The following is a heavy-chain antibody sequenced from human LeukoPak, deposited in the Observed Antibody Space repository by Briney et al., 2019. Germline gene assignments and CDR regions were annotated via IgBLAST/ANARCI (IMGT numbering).Heavy chain of an antibody. CDR2: INPSGGNP. CDR3: AADVIRPPYYDLWSGYSL. V-gene: IGHV1-46*01. J-gene: IGHJ4*02. Sequence: ASVKVSCKASGYTFTSYYMRWVRQAPGQGLEWMGIINPSGGNPNYAQKFRERVTITRDMSTSTVYMQLSSLRSEDTAVYYCAADVIRPPYYDLWSGYSLWGQGILVTVSS. D-gene: IGHD3-3*01. CDR1: GYTFTSYY.